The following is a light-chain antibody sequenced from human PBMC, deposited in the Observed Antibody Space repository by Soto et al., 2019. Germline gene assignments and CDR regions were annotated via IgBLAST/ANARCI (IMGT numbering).Light chain of an antibody. V-gene: IGLV2-14*01. J-gene: IGLJ3*02. CDR1: SSDVGAYNY. CDR3: CSYTSTSTWV. CDR2: EVS. Sequence: QSALTQPASVSGSPGQSITISCTGTSSDVGAYNYVSWYQQHPGKAPKLMIFEVSNRPSGVSNRFSGSKSGNTASLTISGLQAEDEADYHCCSYTSTSTWVFGGGTKLTVL.